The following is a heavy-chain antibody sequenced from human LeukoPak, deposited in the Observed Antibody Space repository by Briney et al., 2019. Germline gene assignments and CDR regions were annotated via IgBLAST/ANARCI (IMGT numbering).Heavy chain of an antibody. CDR2: IKQDGSQK. V-gene: IGHV3-7*01. CDR3: VREEYGDHLWW. Sequence: PGGSLRLSCAASGFTFSHCRVSWVRQAPGKGLEWVANIKQDGSQKYYGDCVKGRFTIHRDNDKNSLYLQINSMRVEDTAVYYCVREEYGDHLWWWGQGTPVTVSS. D-gene: IGHD2-21*01. J-gene: IGHJ4*02. CDR1: GFTFSHCR.